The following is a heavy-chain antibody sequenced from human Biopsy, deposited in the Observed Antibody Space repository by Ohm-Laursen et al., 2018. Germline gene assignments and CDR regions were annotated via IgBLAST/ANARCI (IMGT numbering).Heavy chain of an antibody. CDR3: AKASRNYYDSTGYYFDY. Sequence: SLRLSCAASGFPFSSYAMNWIRQAPGRGLEWVSGITGSGAGAYYADSMRGRFTIARDNSRNTLYLQMNSLRADDTAVYYCAKASRNYYDSTGYYFDYWGQGTLVTVSP. D-gene: IGHD3-22*01. J-gene: IGHJ4*02. CDR1: GFPFSSYA. CDR2: ITGSGAGA. V-gene: IGHV3-23*01.